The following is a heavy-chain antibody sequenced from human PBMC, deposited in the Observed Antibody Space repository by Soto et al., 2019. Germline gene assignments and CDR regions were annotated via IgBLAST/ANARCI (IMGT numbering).Heavy chain of an antibody. CDR1: GGSISSGDYY. J-gene: IGHJ6*02. CDR2: IYYSGST. CDR3: ARVVAGYYYGMDV. V-gene: IGHV4-30-4*01. Sequence: SETLSLTCTVSGGSISSGDYYWSWIRQPPGKGLERIGYIYYSGSTYYNPSLKSRVTISVDTSKNQFSLNLSSVTAADTAVYYCARVVAGYYYGMDVWGQGTTVTVSS.